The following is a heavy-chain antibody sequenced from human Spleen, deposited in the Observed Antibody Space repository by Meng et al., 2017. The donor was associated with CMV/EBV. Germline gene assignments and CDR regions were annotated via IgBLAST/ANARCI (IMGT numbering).Heavy chain of an antibody. D-gene: IGHD4-11*01. CDR2: INPSGGST. CDR1: GYTFNSYY. Sequence: QVQLVQSWAGVKKPGASVKFSYKASGYTFNSYYMHWVRQAPGQGLEWMGIINPSGGSTSYAQKFQGRVTMTRDTSISTAYMELSRLRSDDTAVYYCARSPRLQYLAYWGQGTLVTVSS. J-gene: IGHJ4*02. V-gene: IGHV1-46*02. CDR3: ARSPRLQYLAY.